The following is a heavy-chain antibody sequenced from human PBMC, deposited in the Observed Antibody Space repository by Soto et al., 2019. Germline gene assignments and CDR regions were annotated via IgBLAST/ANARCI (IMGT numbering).Heavy chain of an antibody. CDR3: AREHSSTWDNGMDV. Sequence: QVQLVESGGGVVQPGRALRLSCVASGFTFSDYGMHWVRQAPGKGLEWVAAIWFDGDNKFYADSVKGRFTISRDNSKNTLYLQMNSLSGDDTAVYYCAREHSSTWDNGMDVWGQGTTVTVSS. CDR2: IWFDGDNK. CDR1: GFTFSDYG. V-gene: IGHV3-33*01. D-gene: IGHD6-19*01. J-gene: IGHJ6*02.